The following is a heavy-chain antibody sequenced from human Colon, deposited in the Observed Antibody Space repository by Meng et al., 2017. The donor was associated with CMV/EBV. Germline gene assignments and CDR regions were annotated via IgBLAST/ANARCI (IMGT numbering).Heavy chain of an antibody. CDR3: ARDIADSNSFDS. CDR1: GVTFSSFA. Sequence: EVAVVASGGGLVKPGGSLRLSCAVSGVTFSSFAMNWVRQAPGTGLEWVSSINSNSNHIYYADSVKGRFTISRDNAKNSLYLQINNLRAEDTAIYYCARDIADSNSFDSWGQGTLVTVSS. D-gene: IGHD2-15*01. V-gene: IGHV3-21*02. J-gene: IGHJ5*01. CDR2: INSNSNHI.